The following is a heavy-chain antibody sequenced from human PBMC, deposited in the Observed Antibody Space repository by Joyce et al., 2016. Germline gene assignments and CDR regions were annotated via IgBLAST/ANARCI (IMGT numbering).Heavy chain of an antibody. V-gene: IGHV4-59*01. D-gene: IGHD6-13*01. J-gene: IGHJ4*02. CDR3: AGSSWQYYYFDY. CDR2: IFHRGVT. CDR1: GGSSKNYY. Sequence: QMQLQESGPGLVKPSETLSLTCTVSGGSSKNYYWRWIRQSPGKGLQWIGYIFHRGVTHYNASLRSRVTMSVDTSKNQVSLKLSSMTAADTAVYYCAGSSWQYYYFDYWGQGTVVSVSS.